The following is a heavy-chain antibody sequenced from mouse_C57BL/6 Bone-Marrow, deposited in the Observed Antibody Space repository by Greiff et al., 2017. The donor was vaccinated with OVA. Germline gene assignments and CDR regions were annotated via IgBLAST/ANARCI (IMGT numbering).Heavy chain of an antibody. CDR2: IYPRSGNT. V-gene: IGHV1-81*01. J-gene: IGHJ3*01. CDR3: ARDWIYYGSSPPWFAY. Sequence: QVQLQQSGAELARPGASVKLSCKASGYTFTSYGISWVKQRTGQGLEWIGEIYPRSGNTYYNEKFKGKATLTADKSSSTAYMELRSLTSEDSAVYFCARDWIYYGSSPPWFAYWGQGTLVTVSA. CDR1: GYTFTSYG. D-gene: IGHD1-1*01.